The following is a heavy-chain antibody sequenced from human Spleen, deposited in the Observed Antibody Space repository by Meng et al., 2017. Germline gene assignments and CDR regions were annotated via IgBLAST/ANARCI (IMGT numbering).Heavy chain of an antibody. D-gene: IGHD5-12*01. J-gene: IGHJ4*02. CDR2: INHSGNT. V-gene: IGHV4-34*01. CDR1: GGSFSDYY. Sequence: QVQRQKWGASMETTSRTLSLTCVVSGGSFSDYYGSCIRQPPGKGLEWIGEINHSGNTNYNPSLKRRVTISVDTSKHQFSLKLRSVTAADTAVYYCARDSGYDGNWGQGTLVTVSS. CDR3: ARDSGYDGN.